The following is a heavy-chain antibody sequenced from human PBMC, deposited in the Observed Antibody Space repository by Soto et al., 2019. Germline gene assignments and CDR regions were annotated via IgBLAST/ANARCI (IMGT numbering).Heavy chain of an antibody. V-gene: IGHV1-8*01. D-gene: IGHD3-9*01. CDR2: MNPNSGNT. Sequence: ASVKVSCKASGYTFTSYDINWVRQATGQGLEWMGWMNPNSGNTGYAQKFQGRVTMTRNTSISTAYMELSSLRSEDTAVYYCARGLERNNYDILTGPGGYWGQGTLVTVSS. CDR1: GYTFTSYD. J-gene: IGHJ4*02. CDR3: ARGLERNNYDILTGPGGY.